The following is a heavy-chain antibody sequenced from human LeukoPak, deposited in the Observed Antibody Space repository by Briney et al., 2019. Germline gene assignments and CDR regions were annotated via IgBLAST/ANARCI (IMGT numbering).Heavy chain of an antibody. CDR3: ARIQTRYSSSWYSDY. D-gene: IGHD6-13*01. V-gene: IGHV4-30-4*01. CDR1: GGSISSYY. CDR2: IYYSGST. Sequence: SETLSLTCTVSGGSISSYYWSWIRQPPGKGLEWIGYIYYSGSTYYNPSLKSRVTISVDTSKNQFSLKLSSVTAADTAVYYCARIQTRYSSSWYSDYWGQGTLVTVSS. J-gene: IGHJ4*02.